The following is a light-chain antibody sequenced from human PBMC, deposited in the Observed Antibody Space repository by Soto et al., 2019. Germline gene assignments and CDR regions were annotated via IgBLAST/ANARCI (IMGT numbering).Light chain of an antibody. CDR2: RAS. CDR1: QSISSTY. Sequence: EIVLTQSPGTLSLSPGERATLSCRASQSISSTYLAWYQQRPGQAPRLLIYRASSRATGIPDRFSGGGSGTDFTLNISRMETEDVEVYYCQQYDTSPITXGGGTKVDIK. J-gene: IGKJ4*01. V-gene: IGKV3-20*01. CDR3: QQYDTSPIT.